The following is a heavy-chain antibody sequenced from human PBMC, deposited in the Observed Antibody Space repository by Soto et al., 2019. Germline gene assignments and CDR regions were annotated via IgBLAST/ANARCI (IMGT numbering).Heavy chain of an antibody. D-gene: IGHD2-21*02. CDR1: GGTFSSYA. V-gene: IGHV1-69*13. Sequence: GASVKVSCKASGGTFSSYAISWVRQAPGQGLEWMGGIIPIFGTANYAQKFQGRVTITADESTSTAYLELSGLRSDDTADDTAVYYCAKSNYGGDDYFQYGLDVWGQGTTVTVSS. J-gene: IGHJ6*02. CDR3: VYYCAKSNYGGDDYFQYGLDV. CDR2: IIPIFGTA.